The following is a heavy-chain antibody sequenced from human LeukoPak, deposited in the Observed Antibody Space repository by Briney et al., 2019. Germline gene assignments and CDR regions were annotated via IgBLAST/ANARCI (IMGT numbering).Heavy chain of an antibody. Sequence: ASVKVSCKVSGYTLTELSMHWVRQAPGKGLEWMGGFDPEDGETIYAQKFQGRVTITADESTSTAYMELSSLRSEDTAVYYCASSSLYYYDSSGWDYWGQGTLVTVSS. CDR3: ASSSLYYYDSSGWDY. D-gene: IGHD3-22*01. V-gene: IGHV1-24*01. J-gene: IGHJ4*02. CDR1: GYTLTELS. CDR2: FDPEDGET.